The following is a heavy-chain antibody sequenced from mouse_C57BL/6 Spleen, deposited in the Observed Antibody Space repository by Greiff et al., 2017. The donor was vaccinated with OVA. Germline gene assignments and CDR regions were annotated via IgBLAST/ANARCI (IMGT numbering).Heavy chain of an antibody. J-gene: IGHJ3*01. V-gene: IGHV3-6*01. Sequence: EVQLQESGPGLVKPSQSLSLTCSVTGYSITSGYYWNWIRQFPGNKLEWMGYISYDGSNNYNPSLKNRISITRDTSKNQFFLKLNSVTTEDTATYYCATYYSALFAYWGQGTLVTVSA. CDR1: GYSITSGYY. CDR3: ATYYSALFAY. CDR2: ISYDGSN. D-gene: IGHD2-12*01.